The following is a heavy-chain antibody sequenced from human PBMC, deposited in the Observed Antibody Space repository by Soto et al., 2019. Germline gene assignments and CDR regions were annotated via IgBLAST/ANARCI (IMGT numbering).Heavy chain of an antibody. CDR2: ISAYNGNT. V-gene: IGHV1-18*01. CDR3: ARSTMVRGVINYYGMDV. Sequence: QVQLVQSGAEVKKPGASVKVSCKASGYTFTSYGISWVRQAPGQGLEWMGCISAYNGNTNYAQKLQGRVTMTTDTSTSTAYMELRSLRSDDTAVYYCARSTMVRGVINYYGMDVWGQGTTVTVSS. CDR1: GYTFTSYG. J-gene: IGHJ6*02. D-gene: IGHD3-10*01.